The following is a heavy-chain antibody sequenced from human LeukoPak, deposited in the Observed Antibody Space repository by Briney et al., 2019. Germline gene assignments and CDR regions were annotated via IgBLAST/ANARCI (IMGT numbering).Heavy chain of an antibody. V-gene: IGHV4-59*01. D-gene: IGHD6-13*01. CDR3: ARYGAAASGYNWFDP. CDR2: IYYSGST. CDR1: GGSISSYY. Sequence: SETLSLTCTVSGGSISSYYWSWIRQPPGKGLEWIGYIYYSGSTNYNPSLKSRVTISVDTSKNQFSLRLSSVTAADTAVYYCARYGAAASGYNWFDPWGQGTLVTVSS. J-gene: IGHJ5*02.